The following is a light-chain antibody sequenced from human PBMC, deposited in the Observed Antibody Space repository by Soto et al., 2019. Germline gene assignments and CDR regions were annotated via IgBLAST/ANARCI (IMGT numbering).Light chain of an antibody. CDR3: TSYTSSSTPV. CDR1: SSDVGGYNY. V-gene: IGLV2-14*01. J-gene: IGLJ1*01. CDR2: EVS. Sequence: QSVLTQPASVSGSPGQSITISCTGTSSDVGGYNYVSWYQQHPGKAPKLMIYEVSNRPSGVSNRFSGSKSGNKASLTISGLQAEDEADYYCTSYTSSSTPVFGTGTKLNVL.